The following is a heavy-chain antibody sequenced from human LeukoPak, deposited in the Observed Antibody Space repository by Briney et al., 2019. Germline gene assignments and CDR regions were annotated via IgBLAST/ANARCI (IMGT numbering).Heavy chain of an antibody. CDR2: MNPNSGNT. J-gene: IGHJ6*03. CDR1: GYTFTSYD. V-gene: IGHV1-8*03. CDR3: ARGGYYYYYMDV. Sequence: ASVKVSCKASGYTFTSYDINWVRQATGQGLEWMGWMNPNSGNTGYAQKFQGRVTITRNTSISTAYVELSSLRSEDTAVYYCARGGYYYYYMDVWGKGTTVTVSS.